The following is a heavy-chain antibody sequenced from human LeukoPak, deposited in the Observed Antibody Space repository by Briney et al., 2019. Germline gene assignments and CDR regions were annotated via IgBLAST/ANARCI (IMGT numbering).Heavy chain of an antibody. J-gene: IGHJ4*02. Sequence: SQTLSLTCTVSGGSISSGGYYWSWIRQHPGKGLEWIGYIYYSGSTYCNPSLKSRVTISVDTSRNQFSLKLSSVTAAGTAVYYCASGDSIDYWGQGTLVTVSS. CDR1: GGSISSGGYY. CDR2: IYYSGST. CDR3: ASGDSIDY. V-gene: IGHV4-31*03. D-gene: IGHD2-21*01.